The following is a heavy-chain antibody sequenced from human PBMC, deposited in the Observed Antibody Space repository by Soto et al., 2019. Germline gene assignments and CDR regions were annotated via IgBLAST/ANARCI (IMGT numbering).Heavy chain of an antibody. CDR2: IYHSGST. J-gene: IGHJ3*02. D-gene: IGHD1-26*01. CDR3: ARDRWSIVGDTPAFDI. CDR1: GGSISSSNW. V-gene: IGHV4-4*02. Sequence: QVQLQESGPGLVKPSGTLSLTCAVSGGSISSSNWWSWVRQPPGKGLEWIGEIYHSGSTNYNPYLKSGVTISVDKSKNQFSLKLRSVTASDTAVYYGARDRWSIVGDTPAFDIWGQGTMVTVSS.